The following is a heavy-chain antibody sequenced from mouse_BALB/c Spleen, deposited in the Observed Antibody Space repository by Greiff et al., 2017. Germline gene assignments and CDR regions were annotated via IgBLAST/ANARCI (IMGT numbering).Heavy chain of an antibody. CDR3: ARDYYGSAWFAY. Sequence: VKLMESGPGLVAPSQSLSITRTVSGFSLTSYGVHWVRQPPGKGLEWLGVIWAGGSTNYNSALMSRLSISKDNSKSQVFLKMNSLQTDDTAMYYCARDYYGSAWFAYWGQGTLVTVSA. CDR1: GFSLTSYG. CDR2: IWAGGST. V-gene: IGHV2-9*02. J-gene: IGHJ3*01. D-gene: IGHD1-1*01.